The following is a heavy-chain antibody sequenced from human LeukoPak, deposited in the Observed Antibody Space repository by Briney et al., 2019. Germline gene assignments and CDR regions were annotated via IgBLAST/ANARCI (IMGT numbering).Heavy chain of an antibody. D-gene: IGHD3-10*01. Sequence: TETLSLTCTVSGGSMSSNVYYWGWIRQPPGKGLEWIGTLYYSGTTYYSPSLRSRVTISVDTSKNQFSLKLSSVTAADTAVYYCARDRGRRGWFDPWGQGTLVTVSS. J-gene: IGHJ5*02. CDR3: ARDRGRRGWFDP. CDR1: GGSMSSNVYY. V-gene: IGHV4-39*07. CDR2: LYYSGTT.